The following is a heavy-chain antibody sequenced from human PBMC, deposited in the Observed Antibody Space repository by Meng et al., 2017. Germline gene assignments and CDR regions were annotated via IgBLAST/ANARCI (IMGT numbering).Heavy chain of an antibody. D-gene: IGHD3-22*01. CDR1: GFTFSSYA. CDR3: AKDPRPLSDSSGYYVDY. Sequence: GESLKISCAASGFTFSSYAMSWVRQAPGKGLEWVSAISGSGGSTYYADSVKGRFTISRDNSKNTLYLQMNSLRAEDTAVYYCAKDPRPLSDSSGYYVDYWGQGTLVTSPQ. CDR2: ISGSGGST. J-gene: IGHJ4*02. V-gene: IGHV3-23*01.